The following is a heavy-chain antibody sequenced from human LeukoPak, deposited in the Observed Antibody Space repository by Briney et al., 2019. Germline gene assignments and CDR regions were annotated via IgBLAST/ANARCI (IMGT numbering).Heavy chain of an antibody. CDR3: ASDPAVETRDY. CDR1: GFTFSTYW. V-gene: IGHV3-7*01. CDR2: IKQDGSEK. D-gene: IGHD6-19*01. J-gene: IGHJ4*02. Sequence: GGSLRLSCAASGFTFSTYWMSWVRQAPGKGLEWVANIKQDGSEKYYVDSVKGRFTISRDNAKNSLYLQMNSLRAEDTAVYYCASDPAVETRDYWGQGTLVTVSS.